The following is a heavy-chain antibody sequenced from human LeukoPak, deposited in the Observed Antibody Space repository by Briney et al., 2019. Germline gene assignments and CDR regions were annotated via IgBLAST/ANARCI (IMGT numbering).Heavy chain of an antibody. CDR2: ISYDGSNK. J-gene: IGHJ4*02. Sequence: GRSLRLSCAASGFTFSSYAMHWVRQAPGKGLEWVAVISYDGSNKYYADSVKGRFTISRDNAKNSLYLQMNSLRAEDTAVYYCWAKGWGFEDYWGQGTLVTVSS. CDR1: GFTFSSYA. CDR3: WAKGWGFEDY. V-gene: IGHV3-30-3*01. D-gene: IGHD3-16*01.